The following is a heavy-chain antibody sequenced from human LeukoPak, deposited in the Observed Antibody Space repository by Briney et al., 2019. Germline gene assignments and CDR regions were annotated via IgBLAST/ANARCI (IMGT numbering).Heavy chain of an antibody. CDR3: AKDFLDGSSSCDY. Sequence: GGSLRLSCAVSGFTFCSYAMSCVRQAPGKGLEWVSSISGSGGSTYYADSVKGRFTISRDNSKNTLYLQMNSLRAEDTAVYYCAKDFLDGSSSCDYWGQGTLVTVSS. CDR2: ISGSGGST. J-gene: IGHJ4*02. CDR1: GFTFCSYA. V-gene: IGHV3-23*01. D-gene: IGHD6-6*01.